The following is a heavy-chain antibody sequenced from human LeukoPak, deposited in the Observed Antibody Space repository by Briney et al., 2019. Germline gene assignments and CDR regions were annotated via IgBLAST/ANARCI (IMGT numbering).Heavy chain of an antibody. Sequence: SVKVSCKASGGTFSSYAISWVRQAPGQGLEWMGGIIPIFGTANYAQKFQGRVTITTDESTSTAYMELSSLRSEDTAVYYCAGRPYYYDSSGYPYWGQGTLVTVPS. CDR3: AGRPYYYDSSGYPY. J-gene: IGHJ4*02. CDR1: GGTFSSYA. V-gene: IGHV1-69*05. CDR2: IIPIFGTA. D-gene: IGHD3-22*01.